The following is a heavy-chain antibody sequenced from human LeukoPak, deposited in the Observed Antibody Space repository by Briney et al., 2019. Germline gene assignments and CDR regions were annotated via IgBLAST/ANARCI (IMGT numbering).Heavy chain of an antibody. CDR3: ARQHRYCSPATCSFKHFDY. CDR2: ISGSGTTM. Sequence: PGGSLRLSCAASGFTFSDDYMSWIRQAPGKGLEWVSYISGSGTTMYYADSVAGRFTISRDNAKNSLYLQMNSLGADGTAVYYCARQHRYCSPATCSFKHFDYWGQGTLVTVSS. CDR1: GFTFSDDY. D-gene: IGHD3-16*02. J-gene: IGHJ4*02. V-gene: IGHV3-11*04.